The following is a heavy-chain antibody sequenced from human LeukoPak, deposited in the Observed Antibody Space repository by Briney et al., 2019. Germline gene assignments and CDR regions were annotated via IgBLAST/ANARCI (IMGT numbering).Heavy chain of an antibody. CDR3: AKDGTMVRGVIIELLFDY. D-gene: IGHD3-10*01. Sequence: PGGSLRLSCAASGFTFSSYGMHWVRQAPGKGLEWVAVISYDGSNKYYADSVKGRFTISRDNSKNTLYLQMNSLRAEDTAVYYCAKDGTMVRGVIIELLFDYWGQGTLVTVSS. V-gene: IGHV3-30*18. CDR1: GFTFSSYG. J-gene: IGHJ4*02. CDR2: ISYDGSNK.